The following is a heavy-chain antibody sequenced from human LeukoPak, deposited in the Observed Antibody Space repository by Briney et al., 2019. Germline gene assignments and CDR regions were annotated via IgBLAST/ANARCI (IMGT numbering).Heavy chain of an antibody. CDR2: IIPIFGTA. Sequence: VASVKVSCKASGGTFSSYAISWVRQAPGQGLEWMGGIIPIFGTANYAQKFQGRVTITADESTSTAYMELSSLRSEDTAVYYCAREGTAYYDFWSGYYTGIDYWGQGTLVTVSS. CDR1: GGTFSSYA. D-gene: IGHD3-3*01. CDR3: AREGTAYYDFWSGYYTGIDY. V-gene: IGHV1-69*13. J-gene: IGHJ4*02.